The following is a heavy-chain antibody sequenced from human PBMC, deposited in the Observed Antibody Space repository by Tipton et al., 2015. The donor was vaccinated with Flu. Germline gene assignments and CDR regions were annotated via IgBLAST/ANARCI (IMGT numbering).Heavy chain of an antibody. V-gene: IGHV4-59*01. CDR1: GGSISSYY. Sequence: TLSLTCTVSGGSISSYYWSWIRQPPGKGLEWIGYIYYRGSTNYNPSLKSRVTISVDTSKNQFSLKLSSVTAADTAVYYCARDSPYSDTAMAPWGQGTLVTVSS. J-gene: IGHJ5*02. D-gene: IGHD5-18*01. CDR3: ARDSPYSDTAMAP. CDR2: IYYRGST.